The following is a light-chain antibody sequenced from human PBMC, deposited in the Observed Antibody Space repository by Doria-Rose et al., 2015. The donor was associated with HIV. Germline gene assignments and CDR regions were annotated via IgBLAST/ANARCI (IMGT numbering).Light chain of an antibody. Sequence: EIVMTQSPGTLSLSPGERATLSCRASQSFSSTYLARYQQKPGQAHSLLVYDGSTRATGIPDRFSASGSGTDFTLTINRLEPEDFALYYCHQYGTSWTFGQGTKVEI. J-gene: IGKJ1*01. CDR1: QSFSSTY. CDR3: HQYGTSWT. V-gene: IGKV3-20*01. CDR2: DGS.